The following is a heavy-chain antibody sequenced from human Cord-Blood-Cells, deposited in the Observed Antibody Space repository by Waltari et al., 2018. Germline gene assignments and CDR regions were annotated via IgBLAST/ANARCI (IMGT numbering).Heavy chain of an antibody. J-gene: IGHJ3*02. CDR3: AKSSSGYRFDAFDI. Sequence: EVQLLESGGGLVQPGESPRLSCAASGFTFRRYAMSWVRRAPGRGVEWLSAISGSGGSTYYADSVKGRFTISRDNSKNTLYLQMNSLRAEDTAVYYCAKSSSGYRFDAFDIWGQGTMVTVSS. D-gene: IGHD5-12*01. CDR2: ISGSGGST. V-gene: IGHV3-23*01. CDR1: GFTFRRYA.